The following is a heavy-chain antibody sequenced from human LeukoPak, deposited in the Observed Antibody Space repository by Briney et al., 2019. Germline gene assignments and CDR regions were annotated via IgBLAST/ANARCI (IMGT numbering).Heavy chain of an antibody. V-gene: IGHV4-59*01. J-gene: IGHJ3*02. Sequence: PSETLSLTCTVSGGSISTYYWSWIRQPPGKGPEWIGYIYYSGNTNYNPSLKSRVTISVDTSKNQFSLKLRSVTAADTAVYYCARYTSMVAFHAHGFDIWGQGAMVTVS. CDR2: IYYSGNT. D-gene: IGHD5-18*01. CDR1: GGSISTYY. CDR3: ARYTSMVAFHAHGFDI.